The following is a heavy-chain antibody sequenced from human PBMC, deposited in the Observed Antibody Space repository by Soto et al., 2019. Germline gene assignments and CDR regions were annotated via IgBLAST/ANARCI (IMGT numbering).Heavy chain of an antibody. CDR1: GFTFTSSA. Sequence: SVKVSCKASGFTFTSSAVQWVRQARGQRLEWIGWIVVGSGNTNYAQKLQERVTITRDMSTSTAYMELSSLRSEDTAVYYCAAANPQSVVVPAATDVWGQGTTVTVSS. J-gene: IGHJ6*02. CDR3: AAANPQSVVVPAATDV. CDR2: IVVGSGNT. V-gene: IGHV1-58*01. D-gene: IGHD2-2*01.